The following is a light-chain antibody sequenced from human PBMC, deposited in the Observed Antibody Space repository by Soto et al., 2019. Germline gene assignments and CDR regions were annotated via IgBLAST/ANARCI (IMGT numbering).Light chain of an antibody. CDR3: QQSYTTPRT. V-gene: IGKV1-39*01. CDR2: GAS. Sequence: DIQMTQSPSSLSASVGDRVTITCRASQSISSYLNWYQQKPGKAPKVLISGASSLQSGVPSRFSGSGSGTDFTLIISSLQPEDFATYYCQQSYTTPRTFDQGTKVEIK. J-gene: IGKJ1*01. CDR1: QSISSY.